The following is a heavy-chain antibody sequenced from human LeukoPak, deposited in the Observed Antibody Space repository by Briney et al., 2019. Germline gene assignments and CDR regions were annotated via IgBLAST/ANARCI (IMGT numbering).Heavy chain of an antibody. V-gene: IGHV3-9*01. CDR2: ITWNSGTI. CDR3: AKGLYYDSSGYCDY. CDR1: GFTFDDYA. Sequence: GGPLRLSCAASGFTFDDYAMHWVRQAPGKGLEWVSGITWNSGTIGYADSVKGRFTISRDNAKNSLYLHMSSLRADDTALYYCAKGLYYDSSGYCDYWGQGTLVTVSS. J-gene: IGHJ4*02. D-gene: IGHD3-22*01.